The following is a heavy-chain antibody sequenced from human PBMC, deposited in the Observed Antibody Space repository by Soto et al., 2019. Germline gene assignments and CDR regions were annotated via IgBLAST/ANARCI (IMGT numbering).Heavy chain of an antibody. CDR2: ISSHGSNK. CDR3: AKDPGWRYSLGWVLHY. CDR1: GFSFDTYG. D-gene: IGHD5-18*01. V-gene: IGHV3-30*18. Sequence: QVQLVESGGGVAQPGKSLRLSCAASGFSFDTYGMHWVRQAPGKGLERVAVISSHGSNKYYADSVKSRFTISRDVSKNSVSLQMASRTTEDTVLYYCAKDPGWRYSLGWVLHYRGQGMRVTAPS. J-gene: IGHJ4*02.